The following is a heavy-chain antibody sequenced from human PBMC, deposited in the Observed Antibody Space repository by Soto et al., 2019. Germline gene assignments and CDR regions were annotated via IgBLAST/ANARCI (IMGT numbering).Heavy chain of an antibody. CDR1: GFMFGTSG. CDR3: AKNLGIVVVLD. V-gene: IGHV3-23*04. CDR2: ISGSGGST. J-gene: IGHJ4*02. D-gene: IGHD3-22*01. Sequence: QLVESGGGVVQPGRSLRLSCEASGFMFGTSGMHWVRQAPGKGLEWVSGISGSGGSTYYADSVKGRFTISRDNSKNTLYLQMNSLRAEDTAVYYCAKNLGIVVVLDWGQGTLVTVSS.